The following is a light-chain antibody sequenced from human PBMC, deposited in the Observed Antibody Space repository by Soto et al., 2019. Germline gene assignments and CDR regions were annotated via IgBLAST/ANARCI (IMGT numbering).Light chain of an antibody. J-gene: IGLJ2*01. V-gene: IGLV1-40*01. Sequence: QSVLTQPPSVSGAPGQRVTISCTGSSSNTGAGYDVHWYQQLPGTAPKLLIYGNNNRPSGVPDRFSGSKSDTTASLAITGLQAEDEAAYYCQSYDNSLRGSVFGGGTQLTVL. CDR3: QSYDNSLRGSV. CDR2: GNN. CDR1: SSNTGAGYD.